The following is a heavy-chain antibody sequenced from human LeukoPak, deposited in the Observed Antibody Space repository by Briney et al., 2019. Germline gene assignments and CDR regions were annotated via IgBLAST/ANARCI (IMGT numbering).Heavy chain of an antibody. CDR1: GFTVSSNY. Sequence: GESLRLSCAASGFTVSSNYMSWVRQAPGKGLEWVSVIYSGGSRYYADSVKGGFSIFRDNSKNTLYLQMNALRAEDTAVYYCARDSGWGAFDIWGQGTMVTVSS. J-gene: IGHJ3*02. CDR2: IYSGGSR. V-gene: IGHV3-53*01. CDR3: ARDSGWGAFDI. D-gene: IGHD6-19*01.